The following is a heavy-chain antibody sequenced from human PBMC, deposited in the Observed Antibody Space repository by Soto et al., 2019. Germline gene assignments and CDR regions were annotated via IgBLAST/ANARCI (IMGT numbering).Heavy chain of an antibody. CDR1: GGTFSSYA. CDR3: ARDNYYDSSGYYRAGWFDP. V-gene: IGHV1-69*13. CDR2: IIPIFGTA. D-gene: IGHD3-22*01. J-gene: IGHJ5*02. Sequence: SVKVSCKASGGTFSSYAISWVRQAPGQGLEWMGGIIPIFGTANYAQKFQGRVTITADESTSTAYMELSSLRSEDTAVYYCARDNYYDSSGYYRAGWFDPWGQGTLVTVSS.